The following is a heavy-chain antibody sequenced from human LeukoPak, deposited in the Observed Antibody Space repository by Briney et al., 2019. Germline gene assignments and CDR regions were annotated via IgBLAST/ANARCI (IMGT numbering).Heavy chain of an antibody. V-gene: IGHV4-61*01. CDR3: ARGYSGSYGRFDY. D-gene: IGHD1-26*01. CDR2: IYYSGST. CDR1: GGSVSSGSYY. J-gene: IGHJ4*02. Sequence: SETLSLTCTVSGGSVSSGSYYWSWIRQPPGTGLEWIGYIYYSGSTNYNPSLKSRVTISVDTSKNQFSLKLSSVTAADTAVYYCARGYSGSYGRFDYWGQGTLVTVSS.